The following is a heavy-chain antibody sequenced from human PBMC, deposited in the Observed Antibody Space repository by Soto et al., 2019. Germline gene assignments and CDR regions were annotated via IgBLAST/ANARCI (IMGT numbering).Heavy chain of an antibody. CDR2: TYYSGST. CDR1: GDSISFYY. V-gene: IGHV4-59*01. D-gene: IGHD1-20*01. CDR3: ARDSGITGPFHH. J-gene: IGHJ4*02. Sequence: PSETLSLTCTVSGDSISFYYWSWIRQSPGKGLEWIGYTYYSGSTNYNPSLKSRVTISVDTSKTHFSLKLSSLTAADTAVYYCARDSGITGPFHHWGQGILVTVSS.